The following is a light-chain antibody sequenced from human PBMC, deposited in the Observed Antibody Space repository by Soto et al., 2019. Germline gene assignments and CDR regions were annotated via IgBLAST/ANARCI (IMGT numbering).Light chain of an antibody. CDR3: QHSASTSWP. CDR2: AAS. CDR1: QGISSY. Sequence: AIRVNMSASAVSASTGDRVTITCRASQGISSYLAWYQQKPGKAPKLLIYAASTLQSGVPSRFSGSGSGTDFTLTISSLRPEDFATYCSQHSASTSWPSGQLTKV. J-gene: IGKJ1*01. V-gene: IGKV1-8*01.